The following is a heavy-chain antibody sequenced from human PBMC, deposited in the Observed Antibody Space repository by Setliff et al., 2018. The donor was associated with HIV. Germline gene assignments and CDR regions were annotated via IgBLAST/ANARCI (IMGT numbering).Heavy chain of an antibody. CDR1: GGSFSGYY. CDR3: ARDFTYDNTGSLTGFGMDV. Sequence: SETLSLTCAVYGGSFSGYYWSWIRQSPGKGLEWIGEINHSGSSNYNPSLKSRVTVSVDTSKNQFSLELSSVTAADTAVYFCARDFTYDNTGSLTGFGMDVWGQGTTVTVSS. D-gene: IGHD3-22*01. V-gene: IGHV4-34*01. CDR2: INHSGSS. J-gene: IGHJ6*02.